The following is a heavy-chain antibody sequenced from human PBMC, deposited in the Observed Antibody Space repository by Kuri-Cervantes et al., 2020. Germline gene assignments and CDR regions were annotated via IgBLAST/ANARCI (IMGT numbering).Heavy chain of an antibody. J-gene: IGHJ4*02. CDR3: ARNYYDSSGYDY. V-gene: IGHV1-69*13. D-gene: IGHD3-22*01. Sequence: SVKVSCKASGGTFGSYIINWVRQAPGQGLEWLGGIIPLFLIANYAQKFQGRVTITADESSSTAYMELSSLRSEDTAVYYCARNYYDSSGYDYWGQGTLVTVSS. CDR2: IIPLFLIA. CDR1: GGTFGSYI.